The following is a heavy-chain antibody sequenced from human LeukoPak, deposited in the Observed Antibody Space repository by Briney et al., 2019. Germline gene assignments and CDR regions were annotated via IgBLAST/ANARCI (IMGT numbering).Heavy chain of an antibody. CDR2: INPNSGGT. V-gene: IGHV1-2*02. D-gene: IGHD1-26*01. CDR3: ASVMGGYNWFDP. J-gene: IGHJ5*02. Sequence: MGWINPNSGGTNYAQKFQGRVTMTRDTSISTAYMELSRLRSDDTAVYYCASVMGGYNWFDPWGQGTLVTVSS.